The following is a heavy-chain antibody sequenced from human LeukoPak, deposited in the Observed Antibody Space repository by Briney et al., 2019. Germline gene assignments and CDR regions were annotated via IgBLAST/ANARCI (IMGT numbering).Heavy chain of an antibody. D-gene: IGHD5-24*01. V-gene: IGHV3-53*01. CDR2: IYSGGST. CDR3: ARDVRRDGYNFDAFDI. Sequence: GGSLRLSCAASGFTVSSNYMSWVRQAPGKGLEWVSVIYSGGSTYYADSVKGRFTISRDNSKNTLYLQMNSLRAEDTAVYYCARDVRRDGYNFDAFDIWGQGTMVTVSS. J-gene: IGHJ3*02. CDR1: GFTVSSNY.